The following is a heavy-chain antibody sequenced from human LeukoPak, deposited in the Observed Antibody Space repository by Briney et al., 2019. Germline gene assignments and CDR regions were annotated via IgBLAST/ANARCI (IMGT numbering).Heavy chain of an antibody. Sequence: SETPSLTCTVSGGSISSYYWSWIRQPPGKGLEWIGYIYTSGSTNYNPSLKSRVTISVDTSKNQFSLKLSSVTAADTAVYYCARYEAAIMGNWFDPWGQGTLVTVSS. CDR3: ARYEAAIMGNWFDP. V-gene: IGHV4-4*09. J-gene: IGHJ5*02. CDR2: IYTSGST. CDR1: GGSISSYY. D-gene: IGHD2-2*02.